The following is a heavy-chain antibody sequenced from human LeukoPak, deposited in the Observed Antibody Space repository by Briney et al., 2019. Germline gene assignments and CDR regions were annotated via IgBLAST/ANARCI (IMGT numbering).Heavy chain of an antibody. Sequence: PGGSLRLSCAASGFTFSSYWMHWVRQAPGKGLVWVSRINSDGSSTSYTDSVKGRFTISRDNARNSLYLQMDSLRAEDTAVYYCARDYSSSSGIAFDIWGQGTMVTVSS. CDR2: INSDGSST. V-gene: IGHV3-74*01. CDR1: GFTFSSYW. D-gene: IGHD6-6*01. J-gene: IGHJ3*02. CDR3: ARDYSSSSGIAFDI.